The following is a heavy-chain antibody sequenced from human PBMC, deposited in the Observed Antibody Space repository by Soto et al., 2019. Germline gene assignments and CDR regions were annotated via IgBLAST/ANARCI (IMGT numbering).Heavy chain of an antibody. CDR1: GGSISSGGYY. J-gene: IGHJ1*01. D-gene: IGHD4-17*01. CDR2: IYYSGST. CDR3: ASRTTVTTKYFQH. V-gene: IGHV4-31*03. Sequence: PSETLSLTCTVSGGSISSGGYYWSWIRQHPGMGLEWIGYIYYSGSTSYNPSLKSRVTISVDTSKNQFSLKLTSVTAADTAVYYCASRTTVTTKYFQHWGQGTLVTVSS.